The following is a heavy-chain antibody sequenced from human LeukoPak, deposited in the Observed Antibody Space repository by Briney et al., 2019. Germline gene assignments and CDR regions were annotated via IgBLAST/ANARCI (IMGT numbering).Heavy chain of an antibody. Sequence: ASVKVSRKVSGYSLTELSMHWVRQAPGKGLEWMGGVDPENGEAIYAQKLQGRVTMTEDTSTDTAYMELNSLTSDDTAVYYCATGPTMPAPDTSPGLLDFWGQGTLVTVSS. CDR1: GYSLTELS. J-gene: IGHJ4*02. CDR2: VDPENGEA. V-gene: IGHV1-24*01. D-gene: IGHD6-13*01. CDR3: ATGPTMPAPDTSPGLLDF.